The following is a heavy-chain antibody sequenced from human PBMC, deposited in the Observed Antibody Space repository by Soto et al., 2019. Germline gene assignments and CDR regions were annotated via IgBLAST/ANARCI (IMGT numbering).Heavy chain of an antibody. V-gene: IGHV3-66*01. CDR2: IYSGGST. CDR1: GFTVSSNY. CDR3: ARRILGYCSGGSCYSPFDY. J-gene: IGHJ4*02. Sequence: GGSLRLSCAASGFTVSSNYMSWVRQAPGKGLEWVSVIYSGGSTYYADSVKGRFTISRDNSKNTRYLQMNSLRAEDTAVYYCARRILGYCSGGSCYSPFDYWGQGTLVTVSS. D-gene: IGHD2-15*01.